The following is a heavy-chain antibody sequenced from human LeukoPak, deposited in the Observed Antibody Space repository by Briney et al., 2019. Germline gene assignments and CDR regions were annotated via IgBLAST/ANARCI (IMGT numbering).Heavy chain of an antibody. Sequence: SETLSLTCTVSGDSISSYYWSWIRQPPGKGLQWIGYIYYSGSTNYNPSLKSRVTMSVDTSKNQFSLKASSVTAADTAVYYCARGYDFWSFWGQGTLVTVSS. CDR1: GDSISSYY. J-gene: IGHJ4*02. CDR3: ARGYDFWSF. CDR2: IYYSGST. V-gene: IGHV4-59*01. D-gene: IGHD3-3*01.